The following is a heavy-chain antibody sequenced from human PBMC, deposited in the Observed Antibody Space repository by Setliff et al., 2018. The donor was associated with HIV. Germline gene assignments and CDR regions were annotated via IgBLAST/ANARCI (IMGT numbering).Heavy chain of an antibody. CDR3: ARDPFLAQGFWSGYYSDY. CDR1: GFTVRSNY. D-gene: IGHD3-3*01. Sequence: GGSLRLSCAASGFTVRSNYMIWVRQAPGKGLEWVSVIYSGGNTYYADSVKGRFTISRDNSKNTVYLQMNSLRAEDTAVYYCARDPFLAQGFWSGYYSDYWGQGTLVTVSS. J-gene: IGHJ4*02. CDR2: IYSGGNT. V-gene: IGHV3-66*02.